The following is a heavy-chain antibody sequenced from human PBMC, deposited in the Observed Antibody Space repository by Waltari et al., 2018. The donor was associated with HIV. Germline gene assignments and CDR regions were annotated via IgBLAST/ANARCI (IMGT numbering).Heavy chain of an antibody. CDR1: GVSFRGYY. CDR3: ARGGNYYGSGSYYKLDY. V-gene: IGHV4-34*01. D-gene: IGHD3-10*01. J-gene: IGHJ4*02. CDR2: INHSGST. Sequence: QVQLQQWGAGLLKPSETLSLTCAVYGVSFRGYYWSRIRQSPGKGLEWIGEINHSGSTNYNPSLKSRVTMSVDTSKNQFSLKLSFVTAADTAVYYCARGGNYYGSGSYYKLDYWGQGTLVTVSS.